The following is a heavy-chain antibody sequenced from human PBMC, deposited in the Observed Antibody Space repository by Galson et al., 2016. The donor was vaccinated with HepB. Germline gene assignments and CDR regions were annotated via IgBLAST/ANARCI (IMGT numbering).Heavy chain of an antibody. CDR1: GFTFSHYT. CDR3: ARDSEYELLCPVS. CDR2: ISYDGSNE. D-gene: IGHD2-2*01. V-gene: IGHV3-30-3*01. J-gene: IGHJ5*02. Sequence: SLRLSCAASGFTFSHYTMHWVRQAPGKGLEWVAVISYDGSNEYYTDSVKGRFTISRDNSKNTLYLQMNSLRAEDMAVYYCARDSEYELLCPVSWGQGTLVTVSS.